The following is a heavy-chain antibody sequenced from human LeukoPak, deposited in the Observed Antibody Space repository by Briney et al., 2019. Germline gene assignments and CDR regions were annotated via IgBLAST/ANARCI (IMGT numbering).Heavy chain of an antibody. CDR2: MNRDGSEK. J-gene: IGHJ2*01. D-gene: IGHD3-22*01. CDR1: GFTFSSYW. CDR3: ARGPITMIVVVSNAVYFDL. Sequence: GGSLRLSCAASGFTFSSYWMSWVRQAPGKGLEWVANMNRDGSEKNYVDSIKGRFTISRDNAANSLYLQMNSLRVEDTAVYYCARGPITMIVVVSNAVYFDLWGRGTLVTASS. V-gene: IGHV3-7*01.